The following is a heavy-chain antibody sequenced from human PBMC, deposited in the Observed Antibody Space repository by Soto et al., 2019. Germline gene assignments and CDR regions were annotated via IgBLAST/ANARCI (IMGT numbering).Heavy chain of an antibody. V-gene: IGHV1-2*04. Sequence: ASVKVSCKASGYTFTGYYMHWVRQAPGQGLEWMGWINPNSGGTNYAQKFQGWVTMTRDTSISTAYMELSRLRSDDTAVYYCARDTGFVGAPVLDAFDIWGQGTMVTLSS. CDR3: ARDTGFVGAPVLDAFDI. CDR2: INPNSGGT. D-gene: IGHD1-26*01. CDR1: GYTFTGYY. J-gene: IGHJ3*02.